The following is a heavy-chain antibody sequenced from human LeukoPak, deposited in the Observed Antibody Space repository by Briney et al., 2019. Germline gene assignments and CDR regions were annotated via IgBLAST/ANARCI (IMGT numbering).Heavy chain of an antibody. V-gene: IGHV3-30*02. D-gene: IGHD2-21*02. Sequence: PGGSLRLSCAASGFTFSSYGMHWVRQAPGKGPEWVAFIRYDGSNKYYADSVKGRFTISRDNSKNTLYLQMNSLRAEDTAVYYCATQHIVVVTAIFDYWGQGTLVTVSS. CDR2: IRYDGSNK. J-gene: IGHJ4*02. CDR3: ATQHIVVVTAIFDY. CDR1: GFTFSSYG.